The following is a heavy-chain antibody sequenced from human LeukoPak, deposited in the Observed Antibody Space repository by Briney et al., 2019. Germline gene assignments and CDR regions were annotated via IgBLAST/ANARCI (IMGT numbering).Heavy chain of an antibody. J-gene: IGHJ4*02. D-gene: IGHD3-10*02. Sequence: ASVKVSCKASGYTFTGYYMHWVRQAPGQGLEWMGWINPNSGGTNYAQKFQGRVTMNRDTSISTAYMELSRLRSDDTAVYYCARDLGLFHHFDYWGQGTLVTVSS. CDR2: INPNSGGT. CDR3: ARDLGLFHHFDY. CDR1: GYTFTGYY. V-gene: IGHV1-2*02.